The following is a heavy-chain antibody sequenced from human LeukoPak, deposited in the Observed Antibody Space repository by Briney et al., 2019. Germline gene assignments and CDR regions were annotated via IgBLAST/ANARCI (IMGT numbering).Heavy chain of an antibody. D-gene: IGHD3-3*01. J-gene: IGHJ4*02. Sequence: ASVKVSCKASGYTFTSYYMHWVRQAPGQGLVWMGIINPSGGSTSYAQKFQGRVTMTRDTSTSTVYMELSSLRSEDTAVYYCARGRSSGYYLHYFDYWGQGTLVTVSS. V-gene: IGHV1-46*01. CDR2: INPSGGST. CDR3: ARGRSSGYYLHYFDY. CDR1: GYTFTSYY.